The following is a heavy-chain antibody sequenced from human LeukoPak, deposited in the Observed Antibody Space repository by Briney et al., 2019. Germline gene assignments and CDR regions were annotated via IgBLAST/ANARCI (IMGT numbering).Heavy chain of an antibody. Sequence: GGSLRLSCAASGFTFSSYGMHWVRQAPGKGLEWVAFIRYDGSNKYYADSVKGRFTISRDNSKNTLYLQMNSLRAEDTAVYYCAKDFITMIVVVIGAFDIWGQGTMVTVSS. D-gene: IGHD3-22*01. CDR1: GFTFSSYG. CDR3: AKDFITMIVVVIGAFDI. V-gene: IGHV3-30*02. J-gene: IGHJ3*02. CDR2: IRYDGSNK.